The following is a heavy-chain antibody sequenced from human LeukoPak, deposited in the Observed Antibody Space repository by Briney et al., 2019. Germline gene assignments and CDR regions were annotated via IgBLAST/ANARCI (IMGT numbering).Heavy chain of an antibody. D-gene: IGHD3-22*01. Sequence: GGSLRLSCAASGFIFSKYAMHWARQAPGKGLEWVAVISYDSRSKYYSESAKGRFTISRDNAKNSLYLQMNSLRAEDTALYYCARARSSGYYSADDYWGQGTLVTVSS. J-gene: IGHJ4*02. CDR3: ARARSSGYYSADDY. V-gene: IGHV3-30*04. CDR2: ISYDSRSK. CDR1: GFIFSKYA.